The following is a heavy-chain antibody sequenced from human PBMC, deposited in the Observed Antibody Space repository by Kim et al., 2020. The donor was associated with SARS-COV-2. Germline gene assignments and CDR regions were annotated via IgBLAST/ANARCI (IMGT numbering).Heavy chain of an antibody. V-gene: IGHV3-23*01. J-gene: IGHJ4*02. Sequence: ADSGKGRFTISRDNSKNTLYLQMNSLRAEDTAVYYCAKAIAARLQETDYWGQGTLVTVSS. D-gene: IGHD6-6*01. CDR3: AKAIAARLQETDY.